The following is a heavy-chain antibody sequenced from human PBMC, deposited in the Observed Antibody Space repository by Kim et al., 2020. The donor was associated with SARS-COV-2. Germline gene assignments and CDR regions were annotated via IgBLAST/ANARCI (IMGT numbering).Heavy chain of an antibody. CDR2: INYSGST. D-gene: IGHD3-10*01. CDR1: GGSISSSSYY. Sequence: SETLSLTCTVSGGSISSSSYYWGWIRQPPGKGLEWIRSINYSGSTYYNPSLESRVTISVDTSKNQFFLKLSSVTAAATAVYYCARDVGYYYGMDIWGQGTTVTVSS. V-gene: IGHV4-39*07. J-gene: IGHJ6*02. CDR3: ARDVGYYYGMDI.